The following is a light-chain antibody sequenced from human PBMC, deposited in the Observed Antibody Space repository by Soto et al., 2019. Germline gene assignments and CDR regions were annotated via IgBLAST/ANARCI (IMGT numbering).Light chain of an antibody. CDR3: QQYGSSPQA. CDR1: QTISSW. Sequence: DIQKPQLPKPLSGSVGDRVSITCRASQTISSWLAWYQQKPGKAPKLLIYKASTLKSGVPSRFSGSGSGTDFTLTISRLEPEDFAVYYCQQYGSSPQAFGQGTKVDIK. CDR2: KAS. V-gene: IGKV1-5*03. J-gene: IGKJ1*01.